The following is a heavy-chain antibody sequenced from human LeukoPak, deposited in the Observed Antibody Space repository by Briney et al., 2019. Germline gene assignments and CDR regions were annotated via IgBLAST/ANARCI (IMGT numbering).Heavy chain of an antibody. CDR3: ARRGYSYYYLDV. J-gene: IGHJ6*03. V-gene: IGHV3-7*01. CDR1: GFTFSSYG. Sequence: GGSLRLSCAASGFTFSSYGMSWVRQAPGKGLEWVANIKEDGSEKYYVDSVKGRLTISRDNAKNLLYLQMNSLRADDTAVYYCARRGYSYYYLDVWGKGTTVTVSS. CDR2: IKEDGSEK. D-gene: IGHD5-18*01.